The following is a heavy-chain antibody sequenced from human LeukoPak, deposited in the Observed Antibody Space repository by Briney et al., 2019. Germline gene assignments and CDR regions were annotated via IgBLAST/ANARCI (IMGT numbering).Heavy chain of an antibody. D-gene: IGHD2-2*02. CDR3: ARQGCSSTSCYMDDAFDI. Sequence: SETLSLTCTVSGGSISSSSYYWGWIRQPPGKGLEWIGSIYYSGSTYYNPSLKSRVTISVDTSKNQFSLKLSSVTAADTAVYYCARQGCSSTSCYMDDAFDIWGQGTMVTVSS. J-gene: IGHJ3*02. V-gene: IGHV4-39*01. CDR1: GGSISSSSYY. CDR2: IYYSGST.